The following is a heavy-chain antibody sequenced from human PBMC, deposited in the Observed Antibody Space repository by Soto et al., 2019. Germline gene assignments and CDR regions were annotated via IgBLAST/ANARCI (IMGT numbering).Heavy chain of an antibody. D-gene: IGHD6-19*01. CDR2: ITPMFGTG. Sequence: QVQLVQSGAEVKKPGSSVKVSCKASAGPFNRYAISWLRQAPGQGPEWMGGITPMFGTGNYAQKFQGRVTITADESTTTVHMELRRLTSEDTAVYYCAQTLGSAVAGPGRFDLWGRGTRVIVSS. J-gene: IGHJ2*01. CDR3: AQTLGSAVAGPGRFDL. V-gene: IGHV1-69*12. CDR1: AGPFNRYA.